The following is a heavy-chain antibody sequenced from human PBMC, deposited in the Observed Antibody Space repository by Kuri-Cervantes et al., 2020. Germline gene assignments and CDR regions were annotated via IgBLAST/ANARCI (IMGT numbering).Heavy chain of an antibody. Sequence: GGSLRLSCAASGFTFSSCAMHWVRQAPGKGLEWVAVISYDGSNKYYADSVKGRFTISRDNSKNTLYLQMNSLRSEDTVVYYCARSDYGDHLGYYGMDVWGQGTTVTVSS. D-gene: IGHD4-17*01. V-gene: IGHV3-30-3*01. CDR1: GFTFSSCA. CDR2: ISYDGSNK. J-gene: IGHJ6*02. CDR3: ARSDYGDHLGYYGMDV.